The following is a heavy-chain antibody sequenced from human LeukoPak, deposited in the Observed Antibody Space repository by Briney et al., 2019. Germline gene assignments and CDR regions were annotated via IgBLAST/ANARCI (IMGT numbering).Heavy chain of an antibody. CDR2: INHSGST. CDR3: ARGPYDYVWGSYRYTGYFDY. Sequence: SETLSLTCAVYGGSFSGYYWSWIRQPPGEGLEWIGEINHSGSTNYNPSLKSRVTISVDTSKNQFSLKLSSVTAADTAVYYCARGPYDYVWGSYRYTGYFDYWGQGTLVTVSS. J-gene: IGHJ4*02. D-gene: IGHD3-16*02. V-gene: IGHV4-34*01. CDR1: GGSFSGYY.